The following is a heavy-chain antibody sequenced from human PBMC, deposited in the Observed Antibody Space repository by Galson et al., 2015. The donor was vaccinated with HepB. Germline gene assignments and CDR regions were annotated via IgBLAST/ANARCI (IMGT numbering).Heavy chain of an antibody. CDR3: ARIYCGGDCYKYYYYYGMDV. J-gene: IGHJ6*02. D-gene: IGHD2-21*01. CDR1: GGSFSGYY. V-gene: IGHV4-34*01. Sequence: ETLSLTCAVYGGSFSGYYWSWIRQPPGKGLEWIGEINHSGSTNYNPSLKSRVTISVDTSKNQFSLKLSSVTAADTAVYYCARIYCGGDCYKYYYYYGMDVWGQGTTVTVSS. CDR2: INHSGST.